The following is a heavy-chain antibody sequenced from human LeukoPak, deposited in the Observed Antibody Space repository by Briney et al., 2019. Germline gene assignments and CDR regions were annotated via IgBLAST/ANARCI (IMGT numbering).Heavy chain of an antibody. CDR2: ISSSSSYI. D-gene: IGHD1-26*01. CDR3: ARPVGRTRAVDY. J-gene: IGHJ4*02. Sequence: GGPLRLSCAASGFTFSSYSMNWVRQAPGKGLEWVSSISSSSSYIYYADSVKGRFTISRDNAKNSLYLQMNSLRAEDTAVYYCARPVGRTRAVDYWGQGTLVTVSS. V-gene: IGHV3-21*01. CDR1: GFTFSSYS.